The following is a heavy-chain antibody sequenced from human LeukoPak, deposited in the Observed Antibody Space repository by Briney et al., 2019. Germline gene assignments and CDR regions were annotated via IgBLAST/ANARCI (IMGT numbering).Heavy chain of an antibody. J-gene: IGHJ4*02. D-gene: IGHD3-10*01. CDR1: GGSISSGGYY. CDR3: ARDTITRGLDY. V-gene: IGHV4-31*03. Sequence: PSETLSLTCTVSGGSISSGGYYWSWVRQHPGKGLEWIGYIYYSGSTYYNPSLKSRVTISVDTSKNQFSLKLTSVTAADTAVYFCARDTITRGLDYWGQGTQVTVSS. CDR2: IYYSGST.